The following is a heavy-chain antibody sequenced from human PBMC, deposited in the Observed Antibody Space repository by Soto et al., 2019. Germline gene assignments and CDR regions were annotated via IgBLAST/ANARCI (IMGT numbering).Heavy chain of an antibody. CDR1: GFTFSSYG. J-gene: IGHJ5*02. V-gene: IGHV3-33*01. CDR3: ARDRRAVTIPFLPWFDP. D-gene: IGHD4-4*01. Sequence: QVQLVESGGGVVQPGRSLRLSCAASGFTFSSYGMHWVRQAPGKGLEWVAVIWYDGSNKYYADSVKGRFTISRDNSKNTLDLQMNSLRAEDTAVYYCARDRRAVTIPFLPWFDPWGQGTLVTVSS. CDR2: IWYDGSNK.